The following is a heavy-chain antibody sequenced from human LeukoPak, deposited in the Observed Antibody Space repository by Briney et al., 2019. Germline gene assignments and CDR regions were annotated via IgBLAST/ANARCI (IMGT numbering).Heavy chain of an antibody. J-gene: IGHJ3*02. Sequence: ASVKVSCKASGYTFTSYDINWVRQATGQGLEWMGWMNPNSGNTGYAQKFQGRVTITRNTSISTAYMELSSLRSEDTAVYYCTKDQLWFGEFLDAFDIWGQGTMVTVSS. V-gene: IGHV1-8*03. CDR3: TKDQLWFGEFLDAFDI. CDR2: MNPNSGNT. D-gene: IGHD3-10*01. CDR1: GYTFTSYD.